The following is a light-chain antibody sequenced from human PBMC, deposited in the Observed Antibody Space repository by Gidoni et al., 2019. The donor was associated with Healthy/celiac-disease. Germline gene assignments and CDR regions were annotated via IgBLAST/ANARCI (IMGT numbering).Light chain of an antibody. CDR1: QSVGSN. V-gene: IGKV3-15*01. CDR2: GIT. Sequence: LLLTPSPVTLSVSPGERATLSCRASQSVGSNYLAWYQQKPGQAPRLLIFGITTRATDIPDRFSGSGSGTEFTLTINSLQSEDYAVYYCQQYSQWPITFGQGTRLEIK. J-gene: IGKJ5*01. CDR3: QQYSQWPIT.